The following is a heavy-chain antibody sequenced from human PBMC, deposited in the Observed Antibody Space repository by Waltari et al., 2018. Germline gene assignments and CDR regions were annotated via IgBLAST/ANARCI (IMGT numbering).Heavy chain of an antibody. Sequence: QMQLQESGPGLVKPSEPLSLTCTVSGGSISSSTYYWGWLRQPPGKGLEWIGNIYYSGSTYYKPPLKSRLTISVDTSKNQFSLNLRSVTAADTAVYYCARLPISLGVGSVFDIWGQGTMVTVSS. CDR1: GGSISSSTYY. V-gene: IGHV4-39*01. D-gene: IGHD2-15*01. CDR2: IYYSGST. J-gene: IGHJ3*02. CDR3: ARLPISLGVGSVFDI.